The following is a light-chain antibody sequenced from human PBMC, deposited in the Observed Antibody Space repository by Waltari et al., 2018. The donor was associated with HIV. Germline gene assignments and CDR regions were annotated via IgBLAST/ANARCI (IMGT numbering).Light chain of an antibody. V-gene: IGKV4-1*01. Sequence: DIVMTQSPDSLVVPLGERATINCTSSESVLKSSSYRNYLAWYQQKPGQRPKLLIYWASIRESGVPDRFSASGSGTDFTLTITNLQAEDVAVYDCQQYSGIPYTFGQGTKLEIK. J-gene: IGKJ2*01. CDR3: QQYSGIPYT. CDR2: WAS. CDR1: ESVLKSSSYRNY.